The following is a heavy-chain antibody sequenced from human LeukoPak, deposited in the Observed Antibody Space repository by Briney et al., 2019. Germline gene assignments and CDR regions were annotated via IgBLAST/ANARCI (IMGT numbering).Heavy chain of an antibody. V-gene: IGHV3-30*02. D-gene: IGHD5-18*01. Sequence: GGSLRLSCAASGFTFSSYGMHWVRQAPGKVLEWVAFIRYDGSNKYYADSVKGRFTISRDNSKNTLYLQMNSLRAEDTAVYYCAKDGTWIQLWPDRGGFDYWGQGTLVTVSS. CDR3: AKDGTWIQLWPDRGGFDY. CDR2: IRYDGSNK. CDR1: GFTFSSYG. J-gene: IGHJ4*02.